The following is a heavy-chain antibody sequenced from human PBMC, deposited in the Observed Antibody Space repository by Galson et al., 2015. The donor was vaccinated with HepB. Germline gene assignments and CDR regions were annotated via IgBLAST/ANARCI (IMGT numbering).Heavy chain of an antibody. D-gene: IGHD2-2*01. CDR2: IYYSGRT. V-gene: IGHV4-39*01. CDR3: ARTDCGSTSCFHDYAMDG. J-gene: IGHJ6*02. CDR1: GDSTNSGSYY. Sequence: ETLSLTCTVSGDSTNSGSYYWGWIRQPPGKGLEWIANIYYSGRTYYNPSLKSRVTISVDTSKNQFSLKLSSVTAADTAVYYCARTDCGSTSCFHDYAMDGWGQGTTVTVSS.